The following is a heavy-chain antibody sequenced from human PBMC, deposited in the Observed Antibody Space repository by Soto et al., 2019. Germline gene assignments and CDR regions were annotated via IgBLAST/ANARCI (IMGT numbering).Heavy chain of an antibody. D-gene: IGHD6-6*01. Sequence: GGTLXRSWGASGFAGSSYGSVLFLQAAGKGLEWVSTLGGSGFSIYYADSVKGRFNIYRDNSKNTLYLQINSLRVDDTALYHSEKATYDSRSYLPFIESRGQPTLVNVYS. CDR3: EKATYDSRSYLPFIES. J-gene: IGHJ4*02. CDR1: GFAGSSYG. V-gene: IGHV3-23*01. CDR2: LGGSGFSI.